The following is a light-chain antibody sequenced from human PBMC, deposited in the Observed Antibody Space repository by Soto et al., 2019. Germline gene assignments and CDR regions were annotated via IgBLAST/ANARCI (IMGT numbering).Light chain of an antibody. CDR2: GAS. V-gene: IGKV3-20*01. CDR1: QSVSSNY. CDR3: QQYGSSPT. Sequence: EIVLTQSPGTLSFSPLERSTLSCRASQSVSSNYFAWYQQKPGQTPRLLIYGASSRATGIPDRFSGSGSGTDFTLTISRLEPEDFAVYYCQQYGSSPTFGQGTRLEIK. J-gene: IGKJ5*01.